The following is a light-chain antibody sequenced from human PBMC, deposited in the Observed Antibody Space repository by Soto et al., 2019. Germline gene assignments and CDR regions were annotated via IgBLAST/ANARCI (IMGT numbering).Light chain of an antibody. CDR3: GTWDSSLSVYV. J-gene: IGLJ1*01. CDR2: DNN. Sequence: QSVLTQPPSVSAASGQKVTISCSGSSSNIGNNYVSWFQQLPRTAPKLLIYDNNRRPSGIPDRFSGSKSGTSATLGITGLQTGDEADYYCGTWDSSLSVYVFGTGTKLTVL. CDR1: SSNIGNNY. V-gene: IGLV1-51*01.